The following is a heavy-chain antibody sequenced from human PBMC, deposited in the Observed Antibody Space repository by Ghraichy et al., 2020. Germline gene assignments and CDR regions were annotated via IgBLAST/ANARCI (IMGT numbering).Heavy chain of an antibody. J-gene: IGHJ5*02. CDR1: GGSFSGYY. V-gene: IGHV4-34*01. D-gene: IGHD3-3*01. CDR3: SRRRGGGKYDCWSGYYNWFDP. CDR2: INHSGST. Sequence: SETLSLTCAVYGGSFSGYYWSWIRQPPGKGLEWIGEINHSGSTNYNPSLKSRVTISVDTSKNQFSLKLSSVTAADTAVYYCSRRRGGGKYDCWSGYYNWFDPWGQGTLVTVSS.